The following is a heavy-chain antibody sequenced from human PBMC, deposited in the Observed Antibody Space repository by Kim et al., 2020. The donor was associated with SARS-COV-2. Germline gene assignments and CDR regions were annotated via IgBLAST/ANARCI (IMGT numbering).Heavy chain of an antibody. CDR1: GGTFSSYA. CDR2: IIPILGIA. CDR3: ARERAVVVDRGAFDI. Sequence: SVKVSCKASGGTFSSYAISWVRQAPGQGLEWMGRIIPILGIANYAQKFQGRVTITADKSTSTAYMELSSLRSEDTAVYYCARERAVVVDRGAFDIWGQGTMVTVSS. J-gene: IGHJ3*02. D-gene: IGHD2-2*01. V-gene: IGHV1-69*04.